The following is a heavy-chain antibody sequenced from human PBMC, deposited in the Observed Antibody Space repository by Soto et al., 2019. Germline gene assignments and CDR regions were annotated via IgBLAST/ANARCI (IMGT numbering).Heavy chain of an antibody. J-gene: IGHJ3*02. CDR2: ISYDGSNK. Sequence: QVQLVESGGGVVQPGRSLRLSCAASGFSFSSYAMHWVRQGPGKGLEWLAVISYDGSNKYYADSVQGRFTISRDSSKNTLYLQMYSLRAEDTAVYHCARDSEVATVVVTYDAFDIWGPGTMVTVSS. CDR3: ARDSEVATVVVTYDAFDI. CDR1: GFSFSSYA. D-gene: IGHD2-21*02. V-gene: IGHV3-30-3*01.